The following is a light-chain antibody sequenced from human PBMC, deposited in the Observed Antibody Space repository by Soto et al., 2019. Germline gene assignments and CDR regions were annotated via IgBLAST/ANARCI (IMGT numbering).Light chain of an antibody. CDR3: QQYNNWWT. J-gene: IGKJ1*01. CDR2: GAS. CDR1: QTVSYN. V-gene: IGKV3-15*01. Sequence: EIIMTQSPATLSVSPGESATLSCRARQTVSYNLAWYQQKPGQAPRLLIHGASTRATGIPARFRGSGSGTEFTLTISSLQSEDFAVYYCQQYNNWWTFGQGTKVEI.